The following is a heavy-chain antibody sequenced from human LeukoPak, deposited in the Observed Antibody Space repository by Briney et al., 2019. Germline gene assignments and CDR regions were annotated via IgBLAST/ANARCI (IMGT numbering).Heavy chain of an antibody. CDR2: IIPIFGTA. CDR3: AGVLVGATYPTYFDY. CDR1: GGTFSSYA. D-gene: IGHD1-26*01. V-gene: IGHV1-69*05. J-gene: IGHJ4*02. Sequence: SVKVSCKASGGTFSSYAISWVRQAPGQGLEWMGGIIPIFGTANYAQKFQGGVTITTDESTSTAYMELSSLRSEDTAVYYCAGVLVGATYPTYFDYWGQGTLVTVSS.